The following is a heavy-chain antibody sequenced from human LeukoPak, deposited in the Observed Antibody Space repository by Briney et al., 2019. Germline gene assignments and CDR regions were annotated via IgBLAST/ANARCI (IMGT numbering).Heavy chain of an antibody. V-gene: IGHV3-30-3*01. CDR2: ISYDGSNK. D-gene: IGHD2-15*01. Sequence: PGGSLRLSCAASGFTFSTYAIHWVRQAPGKGLEWVAVISYDGSNKYYADSVKGRFTISRDNSKNTLYLQMNSLRAEDTAVYYCARAPLYCSGGSCSGGNWFDLWGQGTPVTVSS. CDR3: ARAPLYCSGGSCSGGNWFDL. CDR1: GFTFSTYA. J-gene: IGHJ5*02.